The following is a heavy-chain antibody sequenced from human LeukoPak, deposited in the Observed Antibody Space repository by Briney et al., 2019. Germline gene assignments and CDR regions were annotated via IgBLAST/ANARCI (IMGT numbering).Heavy chain of an antibody. D-gene: IGHD2-21*02. V-gene: IGHV1-69*13. CDR3: ARVSPYCGGDCYSSRNYFDY. CDR1: GGTFNNYA. CDR2: IIPIFDTA. J-gene: IGHJ4*02. Sequence: SVKVSCKASGGTFNNYAISWVRQAPGQGLQWMGGIIPIFDTAHYAQNFQGRVTITADEATSTAYMELSSLRSEDTAVYYCARVSPYCGGDCYSSRNYFDYWGQGTLVTVSS.